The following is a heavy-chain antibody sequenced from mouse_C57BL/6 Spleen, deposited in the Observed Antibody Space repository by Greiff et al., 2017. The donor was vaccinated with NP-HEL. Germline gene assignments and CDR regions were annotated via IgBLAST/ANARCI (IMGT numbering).Heavy chain of an antibody. J-gene: IGHJ1*03. V-gene: IGHV1-82*01. Sequence: QVQLQQSGPELVKPGASVKISCKASGYAFSSSWMNWVKQRPGKGLEWIGRIYPGDGDTNYNGKFKGKATLTADKSSSTAYMQLSSLTSEDSAVYCCARWGFDVWGKGTTVTVSS. CDR3: ARWGFDV. CDR1: GYAFSSSW. CDR2: IYPGDGDT.